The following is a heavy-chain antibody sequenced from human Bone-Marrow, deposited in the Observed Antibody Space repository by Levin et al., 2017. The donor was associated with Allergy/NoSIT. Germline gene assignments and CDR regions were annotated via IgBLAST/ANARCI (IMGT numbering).Heavy chain of an antibody. CDR2: VYYHGDT. CDR1: GVSFSNYY. Sequence: SETLSLTCTASGVSFSNYYWSWIRQPPGKELEWIGYVYYHGDTDHNPSLKSRLTISLDTSKNHFSLKLRSVTAADTGMDYCAGEMGYSSGWYGQADYWGQGALVTVSS. CDR3: AGEMGYSSGWYGQADY. D-gene: IGHD6-19*01. J-gene: IGHJ4*02. V-gene: IGHV4-59*01.